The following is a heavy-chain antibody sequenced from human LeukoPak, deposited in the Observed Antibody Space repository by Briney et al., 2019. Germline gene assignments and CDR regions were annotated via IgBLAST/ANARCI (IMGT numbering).Heavy chain of an antibody. CDR1: GGSISCGDYY. V-gene: IGHV4-30-4*01. D-gene: IGHD5-12*01. CDR3: ARDAGGGYGHFDD. CDR2: IYYSGST. J-gene: IGHJ4*02. Sequence: SETLSLTCTVSGGSISCGDYYWSWIRQPPGKGLEWIGYIYYSGSTYYNPSLKSRVTISVDTSKIQFSLKLSSVTAADTAVYYCARDAGGGYGHFDDWGQGTLVTVSS.